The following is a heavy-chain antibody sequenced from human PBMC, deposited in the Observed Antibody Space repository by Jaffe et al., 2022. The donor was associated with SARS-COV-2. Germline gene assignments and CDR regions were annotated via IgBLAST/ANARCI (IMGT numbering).Heavy chain of an antibody. CDR1: GFTFSDYF. J-gene: IGHJ3*01. CDR2: SRNKANSYTT. Sequence: EVQLVESGGGLVQPGGSLRLSCATSGFTFSDYFMDWLRQAPGKRLEWVARSRNKANSYTTVYAASVQGRFTISRDVPGNSLYLQMNSLKTEDTAVYFCARGYHSFDVWGQGTMVTVSS. CDR3: ARGYHSFDV. V-gene: IGHV3-72*01. D-gene: IGHD1-20*01.